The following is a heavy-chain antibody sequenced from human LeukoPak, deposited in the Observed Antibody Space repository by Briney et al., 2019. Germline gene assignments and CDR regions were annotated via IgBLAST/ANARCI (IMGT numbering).Heavy chain of an antibody. CDR3: ARTRGDGYNLNRRNYFDY. D-gene: IGHD5-24*01. CDR1: GGTFSSYA. V-gene: IGHV1-69*06. J-gene: IGHJ4*02. CDR2: IIPIFGTA. Sequence: ASVKVSCKASGGTFSSYAISWVRQAPGQGLEWMGGIIPIFGTANYAQKFQGRVTITADKSTSTAYMELSSLRSEDTAVYYCARTRGDGYNLNRRNYFDYWGQGTLVTVSS.